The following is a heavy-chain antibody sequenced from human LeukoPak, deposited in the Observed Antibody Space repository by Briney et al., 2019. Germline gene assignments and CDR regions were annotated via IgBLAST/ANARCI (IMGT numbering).Heavy chain of an antibody. D-gene: IGHD2-2*02. V-gene: IGHV5-51*01. CDR3: ARHGAAAIRMRPNYFDY. Sequence: GESLKISCKGSGYSFTSYWIGWVRQMPGKGLEWMGIIYPGDSDTRYSPSFQGQVTISADKSISTAYLQWSSLKASDTAMYYCARHGAAAIRMRPNYFDYWGQGTLVTVSS. J-gene: IGHJ4*02. CDR1: GYSFTSYW. CDR2: IYPGDSDT.